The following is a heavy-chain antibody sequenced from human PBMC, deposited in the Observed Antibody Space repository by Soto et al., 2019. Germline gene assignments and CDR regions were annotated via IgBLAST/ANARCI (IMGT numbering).Heavy chain of an antibody. CDR3: ARLVRGYCSGGSCASFSWFDP. CDR2: IYYSGST. CDR1: GGSISSGDYY. V-gene: IGHV4-30-4*01. J-gene: IGHJ5*02. Sequence: SETLSLTCTVSGGSISSGDYYWSWIRQPPGKGLEWIGYIYYSGSTYYNPSLKSRVTISVDTSKNQFSLKLSSVTAADTAVYYCARLVRGYCSGGSCASFSWFDPWGQGTLVTVSS. D-gene: IGHD2-15*01.